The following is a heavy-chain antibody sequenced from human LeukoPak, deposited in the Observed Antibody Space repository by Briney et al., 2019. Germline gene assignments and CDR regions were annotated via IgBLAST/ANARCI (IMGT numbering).Heavy chain of an antibody. CDR2: ISYDGSNK. Sequence: GRSLRLSCAASGLTFSSYGMHWVRQAPGKGLEWVAVISYDGSNKYYADSVKGRFTISRDNSKNTLYLQMNSLRAEDTAVYYCAKDRRYGSGRMGYFDYWGQGTLVTVSS. CDR3: AKDRRYGSGRMGYFDY. CDR1: GLTFSSYG. J-gene: IGHJ4*02. D-gene: IGHD3-10*01. V-gene: IGHV3-30*18.